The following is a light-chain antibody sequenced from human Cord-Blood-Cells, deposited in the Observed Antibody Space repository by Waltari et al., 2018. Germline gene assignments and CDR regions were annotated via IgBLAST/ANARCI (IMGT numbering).Light chain of an antibody. CDR2: EGS. CDR3: CSDAGSSTYV. CDR1: SSDVGSYNL. Sequence: QSALTQPASVSGSPGQSITISCTGTSSDVGSYNLVSWYQQHPGKAPKLMIYEGSKRPSGVSNRFSGYKSGNTASLTISGRQAEDEADYYCCSDAGSSTYVFGTGTKVTVL. J-gene: IGLJ1*01. V-gene: IGLV2-23*01.